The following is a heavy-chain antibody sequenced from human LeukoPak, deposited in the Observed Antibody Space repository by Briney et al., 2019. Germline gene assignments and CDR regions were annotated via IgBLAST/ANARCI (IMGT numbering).Heavy chain of an antibody. CDR3: ARDKYGDYPYYFDY. CDR2: ISAYNGNT. V-gene: IGHV1-18*01. CDR1: GYTFTSYG. Sequence: ASVKVSCKASGYTFTSYGIRWVRQAPGQGLEWMGWISAYNGNTNYAQKLQGRVTMTTDTSTSAAYMELRSLRSDDTAVYYCARDKYGDYPYYFDYWGQGTLVTVSS. J-gene: IGHJ4*02. D-gene: IGHD4-17*01.